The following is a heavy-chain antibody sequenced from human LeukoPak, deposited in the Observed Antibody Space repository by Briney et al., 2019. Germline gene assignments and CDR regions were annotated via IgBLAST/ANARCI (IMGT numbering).Heavy chain of an antibody. D-gene: IGHD2-15*01. CDR2: IKGKPDGETT. J-gene: IGHJ4*02. V-gene: IGHV3-15*07. Sequence: GGSLRLSCAASDSSFSSAWMNWVRQATGKGLEWVGRIKGKPDGETTDYPVSVKGRFSISRDDSRNMVYLQMNSLKTEDTAVYYCRVDTPGSNPYGFDYCGQGTLVTVSS. CDR1: DSSFSSAW. CDR3: RVDTPGSNPYGFDY.